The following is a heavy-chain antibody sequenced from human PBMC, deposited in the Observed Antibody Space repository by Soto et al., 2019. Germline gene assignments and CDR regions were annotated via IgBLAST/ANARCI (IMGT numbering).Heavy chain of an antibody. D-gene: IGHD4-17*01. CDR3: ARVAYGDYYYYYGMDV. V-gene: IGHV4-4*07. Sequence: SDPLSLSWTGSGGSISCYYWSWIPQRSGKGLEWIGRIYTSGSTNYNPSLKSRVTMSVDTSKNQFSLKLSSVTAADTAVYYCARVAYGDYYYYYGMDVWGQGTTVTVSS. CDR2: IYTSGST. J-gene: IGHJ6*02. CDR1: GGSISCYY.